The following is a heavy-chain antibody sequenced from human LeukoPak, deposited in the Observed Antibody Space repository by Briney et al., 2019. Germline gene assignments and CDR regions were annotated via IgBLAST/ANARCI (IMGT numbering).Heavy chain of an antibody. CDR3: ARGEGIAAVDY. Sequence: SGGSLRLSCAASGFTFSSYAMHWVRQAPGKGLEWVAVISYDGSNKYYADSVKGRFTISRDNSKNTLYLQMNSLRAEDTAVYYCARGEGIAAVDYWGQGTLVTVPS. D-gene: IGHD6-13*01. V-gene: IGHV3-30*14. J-gene: IGHJ4*02. CDR1: GFTFSSYA. CDR2: ISYDGSNK.